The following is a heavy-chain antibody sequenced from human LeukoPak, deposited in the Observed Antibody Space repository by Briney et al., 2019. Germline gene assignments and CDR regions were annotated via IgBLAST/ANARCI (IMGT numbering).Heavy chain of an antibody. V-gene: IGHV1-8*01. CDR1: GYTFTSYD. CDR3: ATAIPYDSSGYYEGLNFDY. Sequence: GASVKVSCKASGYTFTSYDINWVRQAAGQGLEWMGWMNPNSGNTDYAQKFQGRVTMTGNTSISTAYMELSSLRSEDTAVYYCATAIPYDSSGYYEGLNFDYWGQGTLVTVSS. CDR2: MNPNSGNT. J-gene: IGHJ4*02. D-gene: IGHD3-22*01.